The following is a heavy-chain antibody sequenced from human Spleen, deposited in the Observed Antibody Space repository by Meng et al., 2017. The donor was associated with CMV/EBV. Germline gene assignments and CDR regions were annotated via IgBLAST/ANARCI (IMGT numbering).Heavy chain of an antibody. CDR2: ISWDSESI. J-gene: IGHJ4*02. Sequence: SLKISCVASGFTFAEHGMHWVRQVPGKGLEWVAGISWDSESIGYADSVKGRFTISRDNAKNSLYLHLSSLRPDDTAVYYCTKDRSGLPGSYFDSWGQGEWVTVSS. D-gene: IGHD3/OR15-3a*01. V-gene: IGHV3-9*01. CDR3: TKDRSGLPGSYFDS. CDR1: GFTFAEHG.